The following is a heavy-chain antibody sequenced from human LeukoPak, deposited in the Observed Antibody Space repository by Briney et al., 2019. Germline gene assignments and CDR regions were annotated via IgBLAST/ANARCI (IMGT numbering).Heavy chain of an antibody. CDR2: IYPDDSDT. Sequence: GGSLKISWKSSGYSFTSHWIAWVRQMPGKGLEWMVIIYPDDSDTRYSPSFQGQVTISADKCINTAYLHWSSLKASDTAMYYCARTPYDFWSGSPLYYYNYMYVWGKGTTVTVSS. D-gene: IGHD3-3*01. CDR1: GYSFTSHW. J-gene: IGHJ6*03. CDR3: ARTPYDFWSGSPLYYYNYMYV. V-gene: IGHV5-51*01.